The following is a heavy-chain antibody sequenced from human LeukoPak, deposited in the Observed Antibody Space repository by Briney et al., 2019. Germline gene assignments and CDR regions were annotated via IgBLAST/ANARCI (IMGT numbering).Heavy chain of an antibody. V-gene: IGHV4-34*01. D-gene: IGHD6-13*01. CDR1: GGSFSGYY. CDR3: AKGGGYSSSWYGI. CDR2: INHSGST. Sequence: SETLSLTCAVYGGSFSGYYWSWIRQPPGKGLEWIGEINHSGSTNYNPSLKSRVTISVDTSKNQFSLKLSSVTAADTAVYYCAKGGGYSSSWYGIWGQGTMVTVSS. J-gene: IGHJ3*02.